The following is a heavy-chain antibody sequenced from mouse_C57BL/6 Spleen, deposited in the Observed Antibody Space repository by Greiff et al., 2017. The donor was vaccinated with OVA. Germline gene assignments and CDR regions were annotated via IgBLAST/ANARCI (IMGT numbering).Heavy chain of an antibody. V-gene: IGHV1-66*01. D-gene: IGHD2-4*01. Sequence: QVQLKQSGPELVKPGASVKISCKASGYSFTSYYIHWVKQRPGQGLEWIGWIYPGSGNTKYNEKFKGKATLTADTSSSTAYMQLSSLTSEDSAVYYCARDWDYDWYFDVWGTGTTVTVSS. CDR2: IYPGSGNT. CDR3: ARDWDYDWYFDV. CDR1: GYSFTSYY. J-gene: IGHJ1*03.